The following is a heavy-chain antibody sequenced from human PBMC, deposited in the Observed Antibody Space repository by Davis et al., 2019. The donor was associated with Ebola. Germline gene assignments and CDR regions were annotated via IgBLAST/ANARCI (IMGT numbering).Heavy chain of an antibody. CDR3: ADVFGVPV. V-gene: IGHV3-23*01. D-gene: IGHD3-3*01. Sequence: PGGSLRLSCAASGFTSNSYALEWVRQAPGKGLEWVSSISGTGGSTYYANSVKGRFTVSRDNSKNTVYLQMNSLRVEDTAVYYCADVFGVPVWGRGTTVTV. J-gene: IGHJ6*03. CDR2: ISGTGGST. CDR1: GFTSNSYA.